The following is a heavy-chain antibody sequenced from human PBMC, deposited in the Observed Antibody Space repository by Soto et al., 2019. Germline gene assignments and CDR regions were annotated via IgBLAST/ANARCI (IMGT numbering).Heavy chain of an antibody. CDR2: IYHSGST. Sequence: GGGCCIIKRQPPGKGLEWIGYIYHSGSTYYNPSLKSRVTISVDRSKNQFSQKLSSVTAADTAVYYCARIPSPWGQGTLVTVSS. J-gene: IGHJ5*02. D-gene: IGHD2-21*01. V-gene: IGHV4-30-2*01. CDR3: ARIPSP. CDR1: GGGC.